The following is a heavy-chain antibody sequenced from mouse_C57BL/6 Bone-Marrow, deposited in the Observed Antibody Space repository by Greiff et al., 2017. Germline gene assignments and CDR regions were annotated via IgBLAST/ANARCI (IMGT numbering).Heavy chain of an antibody. V-gene: IGHV1-72*01. J-gene: IGHJ2*01. D-gene: IGHD2-3*01. Sequence: QVQLQQPGAELVKPGASVKLSCKASGYTFTSYWMHWVKQRPGRGLEWIGRIDPNSGGTKYNEKFKSKATLTVDKPSSTAYMPLRSLTSEDSAVYYCAISDGYYVFGYWGQGTTLTVSS. CDR3: AISDGYYVFGY. CDR1: GYTFTSYW. CDR2: IDPNSGGT.